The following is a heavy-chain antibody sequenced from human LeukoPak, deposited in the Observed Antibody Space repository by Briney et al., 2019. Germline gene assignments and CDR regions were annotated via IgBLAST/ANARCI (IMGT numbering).Heavy chain of an antibody. V-gene: IGHV4-30-2*01. D-gene: IGHD6-13*01. CDR2: IYHSGST. CDR1: GGSISSGGYY. Sequence: SEALSLTCTVSGGSISSGGYYWSWIRQPPGKGLEWIGYIYHSGSTYYNPSLKSRVTISVDTSKNQFSLKLSSVTAADTAVYYCARVPRAAAVHFDYWGQGTLVTVSS. J-gene: IGHJ4*02. CDR3: ARVPRAAAVHFDY.